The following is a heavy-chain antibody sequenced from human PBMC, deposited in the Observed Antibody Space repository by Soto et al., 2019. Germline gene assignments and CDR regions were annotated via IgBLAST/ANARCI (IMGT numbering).Heavy chain of an antibody. CDR1: GFTFSSYS. CDR3: AKDLGEIFGVVTKYYFDY. V-gene: IGHV3-48*01. Sequence: GGSLRLSCAASGFTFSSYSMNWVRQAPGKGLEWVSYIRSSDVSTYYADSVKGRFTISRDNSKNTLYLQMNSLRAEDTAVYYCAKDLGEIFGVVTKYYFDYWGQGTLVTVSS. CDR2: IRSSDVST. D-gene: IGHD3-3*01. J-gene: IGHJ4*02.